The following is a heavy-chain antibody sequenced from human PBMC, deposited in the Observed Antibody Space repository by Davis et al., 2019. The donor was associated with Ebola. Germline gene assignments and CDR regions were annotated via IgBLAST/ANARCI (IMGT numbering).Heavy chain of an antibody. V-gene: IGHV5-51*01. CDR3: ARQTHHFLSGPRTWFDP. Sequence: GESLKISCKGSGYDFGRHWIGWVRQMPGKGLELMGIIYPGDSDTRYSPSFQGQVTISADKSISTAYLQWNSLKASDTAIYYCARQTHHFLSGPRTWFDPWGQGTLVTVSS. CDR1: GYDFGRHW. CDR2: IYPGDSDT. D-gene: IGHD3-3*02. J-gene: IGHJ5*02.